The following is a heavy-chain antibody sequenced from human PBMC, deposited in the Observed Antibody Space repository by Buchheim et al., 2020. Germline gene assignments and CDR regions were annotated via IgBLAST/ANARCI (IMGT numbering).Heavy chain of an antibody. V-gene: IGHV3-23*01. CDR1: GFTFSSYV. CDR2: ISGSGGST. Sequence: EVQLLESGGGLVQPGGSLRLSCAASGFTFSSYVMSWVRQAPGKGLEWVSTISGSGGSTYYADSVKGRFTISRDNSKNTLYLQMNSLRAEDTAVYYCAKGTAYYYDSSGYYGDDYWGQGTL. CDR3: AKGTAYYYDSSGYYGDDY. J-gene: IGHJ4*02. D-gene: IGHD3-22*01.